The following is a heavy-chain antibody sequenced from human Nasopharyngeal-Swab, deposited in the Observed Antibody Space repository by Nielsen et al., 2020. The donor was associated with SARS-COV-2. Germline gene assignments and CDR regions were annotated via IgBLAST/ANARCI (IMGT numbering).Heavy chain of an antibody. Sequence: WVRQAPGQGLEWMGWISAYNGNTNCAQKLQGRVTMTTDTSTSTAYMELRSLRSDDTAVYYCARGESYLTGPADYWGQGTLVTVSS. CDR3: ARGESYLTGPADY. V-gene: IGHV1-18*01. J-gene: IGHJ4*02. D-gene: IGHD1-26*01. CDR2: ISAYNGNT.